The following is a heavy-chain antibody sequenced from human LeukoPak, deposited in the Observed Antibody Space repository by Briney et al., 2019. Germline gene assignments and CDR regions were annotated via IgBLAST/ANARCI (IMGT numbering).Heavy chain of an antibody. CDR1: GFSFRNAW. CDR2: INQDGREK. Sequence: PGGSLRLSCAASGFSFRNAWMSWVRQAPGRGLEWVASINQDGREKYYVDSVKGRFTISRDNAKNSLFLQMSSLRAEDTAVYYCARRFNKWDGWCFDLWGRGTLVAVSS. J-gene: IGHJ2*01. D-gene: IGHD1-26*01. V-gene: IGHV3-7*05. CDR3: ARRFNKWDGWCFDL.